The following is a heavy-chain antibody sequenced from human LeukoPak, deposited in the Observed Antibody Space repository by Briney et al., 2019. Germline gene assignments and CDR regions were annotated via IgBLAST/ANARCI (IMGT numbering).Heavy chain of an antibody. J-gene: IGHJ4*02. CDR1: GFTFSSYS. V-gene: IGHV3-21*01. D-gene: IGHD1-26*01. CDR3: ARDESWSYYSCFDY. CDR2: ISSSSSYI. Sequence: GGSLRLSCAASGFTFSSYSMNWVRQAPGKGLEWVSSISSSSSYIYYADSVKGRFTISRDNAKNSLYLQMNSLRAEDTAVYYCARDESWSYYSCFDYWGQGTLVTVSS.